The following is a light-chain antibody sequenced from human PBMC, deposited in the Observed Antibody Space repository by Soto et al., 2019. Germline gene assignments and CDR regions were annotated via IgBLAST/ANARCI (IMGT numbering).Light chain of an antibody. CDR2: GAS. V-gene: IGKV3-15*01. J-gene: IGKJ5*01. CDR1: QTVSSN. CDR3: QQYNNWHPLT. Sequence: EIVMTQSPATLSVSPGERATLSCRASQTVSSNLAWYQQKPGQAPRLLIYGASTRATGIPARFSGSGSGTEFTLTISSLQSEDFAVYYCQQYNNWHPLTFGQGTRLEI.